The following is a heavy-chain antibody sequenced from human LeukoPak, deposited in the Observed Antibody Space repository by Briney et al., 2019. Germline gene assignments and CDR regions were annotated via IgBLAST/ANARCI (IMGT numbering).Heavy chain of an antibody. J-gene: IGHJ5*02. D-gene: IGHD6-6*01. V-gene: IGHV4-59*01. CDR1: GGSISSYY. Sequence: PSETLSLTCTVSGGSISSYYWSWIRQPPGKGLEWIGYIYYSGSTNYNPSLKSRVTISVDTSKNRFSLKLSSVTAADTAVYYCARDGIAARPGWFDPWGQGTLVTVSS. CDR2: IYYSGST. CDR3: ARDGIAARPGWFDP.